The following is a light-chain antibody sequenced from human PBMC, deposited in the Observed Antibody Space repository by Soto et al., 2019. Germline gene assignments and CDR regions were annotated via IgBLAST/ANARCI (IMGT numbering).Light chain of an antibody. CDR3: AAWDDSLNGVV. V-gene: IGLV1-44*01. CDR1: SSNIGSKT. CDR2: SNN. J-gene: IGLJ2*01. Sequence: QSVLTQPPSASGTPGQRVTISCSGSSSNIGSKTVNWYQQLPGTAPKLLIYSNNQLPSGVPDRFSGSKSGTSASLAISGLQSEDEADYYCAAWDDSLNGVVFGGGTKLTVL.